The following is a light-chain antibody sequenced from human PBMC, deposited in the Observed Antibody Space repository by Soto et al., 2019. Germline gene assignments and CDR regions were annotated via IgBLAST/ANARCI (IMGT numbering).Light chain of an antibody. J-gene: IGLJ2*01. V-gene: IGLV2-8*01. CDR3: ISYAGSNNYVV. CDR2: EVS. CDR1: SSDVGGYNY. Sequence: QSALTQPPSASGSPGQSVTISCTGTSSDVGGYNYVSWYQQHPGKAPKLMIYEVSKRPSGVPDRFSGSKSGNTASLTVSGLQAEDEADYYCISYAGSNNYVVSGGGTQLTVL.